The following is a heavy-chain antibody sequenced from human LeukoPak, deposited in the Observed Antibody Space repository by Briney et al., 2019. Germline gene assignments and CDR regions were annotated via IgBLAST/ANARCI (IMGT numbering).Heavy chain of an antibody. V-gene: IGHV3-21*06. CDR1: GXTFSRYF. CDR3: ARGAGLDHY. D-gene: IGHD3/OR15-3a*01. J-gene: IGHJ4*02. Sequence: GGSLRLSFVASGXTFSRYFMNWVGQAPGKGLEWVSSINSSGANIYYADSVKGRFVISRDNAKNSVYLQMNRLRGEDTAVYYCARGAGLDHYWGQGSLVTVSS. CDR2: INSSGANI.